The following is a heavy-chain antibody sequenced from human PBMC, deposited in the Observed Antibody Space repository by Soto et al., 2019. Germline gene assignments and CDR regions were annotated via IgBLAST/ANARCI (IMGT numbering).Heavy chain of an antibody. CDR2: IIPIFGTA. CDR1: GGTFSSYS. CDR3: ASRGGCSSTSCYGSYGMDV. Sequence: SVKVSCKASGGTFSSYSISWVRQAPGQGLEWMGGIIPIFGTANYAQKFQGRVTITADESTSTAYMELSSLRSEDTAVYYCASRGGCSSTSCYGSYGMDVWGQGTTVTVSS. V-gene: IGHV1-69*13. D-gene: IGHD2-2*01. J-gene: IGHJ6*02.